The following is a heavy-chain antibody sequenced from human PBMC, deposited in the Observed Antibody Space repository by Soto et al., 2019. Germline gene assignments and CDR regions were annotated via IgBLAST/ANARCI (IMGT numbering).Heavy chain of an antibody. CDR1: GGSISSSDYY. J-gene: IGHJ5*02. Sequence: PSETLSLTCTVSGGSISSSDYYWGWIRQPPGKGLEWIGSISYSGTTYYNPSLKSRVTVSVDTSKNHFSLKLNSVTAADTAVFYCARLQFTDCFDPWRQRTLVTVSS. V-gene: IGHV4-39*01. CDR3: ARLQFTDCFDP. CDR2: ISYSGTT.